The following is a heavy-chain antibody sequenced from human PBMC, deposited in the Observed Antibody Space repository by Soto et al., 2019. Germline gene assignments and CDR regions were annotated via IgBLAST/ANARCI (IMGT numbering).Heavy chain of an antibody. Sequence: QVHLQDSGPGLLKPSQTLSIPCGVSGDSIGSGDYFWTWIRQPQGKGLEYIGYIYKTGKTYYIPSLQSRPFISLDTSKNQFSLRLASVTAADTGMYFCARSLSRSSGYFDPWGPGALVTVSS. V-gene: IGHV4-30-4*01. CDR3: ARSLSRSSGYFDP. D-gene: IGHD6-6*01. J-gene: IGHJ5*02. CDR2: IYKTGKT. CDR1: GDSIGSGDYF.